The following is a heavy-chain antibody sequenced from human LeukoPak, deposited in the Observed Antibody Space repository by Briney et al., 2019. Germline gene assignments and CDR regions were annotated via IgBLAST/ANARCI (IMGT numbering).Heavy chain of an antibody. J-gene: IGHJ4*02. CDR1: GGSISSYY. CDR2: IYTSGST. D-gene: IGHD1-26*01. Sequence: PSETLSLTCTVSGGSISSYYWSWIRQPAGKGLEWLGRIYTSGSTNYNPSLKSRVTMSVDTSKNQFSLKLSSVTAADTAVYYCARGTFSGSYYYFDYWGQGTLVTVSS. V-gene: IGHV4-4*07. CDR3: ARGTFSGSYYYFDY.